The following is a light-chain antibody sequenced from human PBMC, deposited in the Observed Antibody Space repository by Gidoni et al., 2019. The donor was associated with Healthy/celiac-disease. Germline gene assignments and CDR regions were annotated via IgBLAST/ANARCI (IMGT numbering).Light chain of an antibody. V-gene: IGKV1-39*01. CDR1: QTSSTY. CDR2: AES. Sequence: DIQMTQSPSSLSASVGDRVTITCRASQTSSTYLNWYQQKPGKAPKLLIYAESSLQSGVPSRFSGSGSGTDFTLTISSLQPEDFATYYCQQSYSTWWTFGQGTKVEIK. J-gene: IGKJ1*01. CDR3: QQSYSTWWT.